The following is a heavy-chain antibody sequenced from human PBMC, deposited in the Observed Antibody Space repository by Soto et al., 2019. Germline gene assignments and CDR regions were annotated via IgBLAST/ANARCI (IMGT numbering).Heavy chain of an antibody. CDR3: ARVPGGMGATHFDS. D-gene: IGHD1-26*01. J-gene: IGHJ4*02. Sequence: QVQLQESGPGLVKPSGTLSLTCAVSGDSVSSSNWWSWVRQPPGKGLEWIGEIYHTGSGNHNPSLKSRVTISVDKSENQFSLKLNSVAAADTAVYYCARVPGGMGATHFDSWGEGTLVTVSS. V-gene: IGHV4-4*02. CDR2: IYHTGSG. CDR1: GDSVSSSNW.